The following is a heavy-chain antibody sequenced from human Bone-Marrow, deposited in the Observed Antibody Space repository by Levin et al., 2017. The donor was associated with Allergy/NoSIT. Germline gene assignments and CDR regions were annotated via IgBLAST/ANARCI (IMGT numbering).Heavy chain of an antibody. D-gene: IGHD2/OR15-2a*01. CDR3: ARTFGVQFWSMHLDN. Sequence: GESLKISCKTSGFTFTRHFLNWVRQAPGQGLEWVGFVKPSDSSTSYAQKFQGRVSMTSDASTGTFYMELSSLKSDDTAVYYCARTFGVQFWSMHLDNWGQGTLVTVSS. J-gene: IGHJ4*02. CDR2: VKPSDSST. CDR1: GFTFTRHF. V-gene: IGHV1-46*01.